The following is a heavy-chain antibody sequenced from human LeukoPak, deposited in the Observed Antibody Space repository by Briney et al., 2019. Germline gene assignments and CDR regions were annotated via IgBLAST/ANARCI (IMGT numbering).Heavy chain of an antibody. CDR2: ISYDGSNK. CDR3: ARDHPYITMVRGVIPAFDY. D-gene: IGHD3-10*01. V-gene: IGHV3-30-3*01. J-gene: IGHJ4*02. CDR1: GFTFSSYA. Sequence: PGGSLRLSCAASGFTFSSYAMHWVRQAPGKGLEWVAVISYDGSNKYYADSVKGRFTISRDNSKNTLYLQMNSLRAEDTAVYYCARDHPYITMVRGVIPAFDYWGQGTLVTVSS.